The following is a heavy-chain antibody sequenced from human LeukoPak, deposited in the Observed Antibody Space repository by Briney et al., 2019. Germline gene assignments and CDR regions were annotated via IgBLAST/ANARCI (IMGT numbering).Heavy chain of an antibody. V-gene: IGHV3-64D*09. CDR1: GFTFSSYA. J-gene: IGHJ4*02. D-gene: IGHD3-22*01. CDR2: ISSNGGST. CDR3: AKGGISGHYYSLYFDY. Sequence: PGGSLRLSCSASGFTFSSYAMHWVRQAPGKGLEYVSAISSNGGSTYYADSVKGRFTISRDNSKNTLYLQMSSLRAEDTAVYYCAKGGISGHYYSLYFDYWGQGTLVTVSS.